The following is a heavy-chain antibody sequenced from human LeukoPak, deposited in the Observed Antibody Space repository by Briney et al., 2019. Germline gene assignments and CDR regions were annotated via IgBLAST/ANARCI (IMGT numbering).Heavy chain of an antibody. V-gene: IGHV4-59*01. J-gene: IGHJ4*02. Sequence: PSETLSLTCTVSGGSISSYYWSWIRQPPGKGLEWIGYIYYSGSTNYNPSLKSRVTISVDTSKNQFSLKLSSVTAADTAVYYCARDLVPYSSGWLIDYWGQGTLVTVSS. CDR1: GGSISSYY. CDR2: IYYSGST. D-gene: IGHD6-19*01. CDR3: ARDLVPYSSGWLIDY.